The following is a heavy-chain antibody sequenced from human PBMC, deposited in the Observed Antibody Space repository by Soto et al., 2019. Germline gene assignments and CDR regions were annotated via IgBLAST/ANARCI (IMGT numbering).Heavy chain of an antibody. Sequence: QVQLQESGPGLVKPSQTLSLTCTVSGGSISTVDYWWSWIRQSPDMGLEWIGHIYDGGRTYNNPSLESRVTMSVDTSKSQLSPTLSSVSAADTAFYYCARGPSGDKVASWGQGTLGTVYS. CDR2: IYDGGRT. CDR1: GGSISTVDYW. D-gene: IGHD7-27*01. J-gene: IGHJ4*02. CDR3: ARGPSGDKVAS. V-gene: IGHV4-30-4*01.